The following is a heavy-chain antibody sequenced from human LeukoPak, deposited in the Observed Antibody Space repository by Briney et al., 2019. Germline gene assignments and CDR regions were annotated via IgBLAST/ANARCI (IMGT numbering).Heavy chain of an antibody. CDR1: GGSFSGYY. CDR2: INHSGST. CDR3: ARVRRQWLVLQDAFDI. V-gene: IGHV4-34*01. J-gene: IGHJ3*02. D-gene: IGHD6-19*01. Sequence: SETLSLTCAVYGGSFSGYYWSWLRQPPGKGLEWIGEINHSGSTNYNPSLKSRVTISVDTSKNQFSLKLSSVTAADTAVYYCARVRRQWLVLQDAFDIWGQGTMVTVSS.